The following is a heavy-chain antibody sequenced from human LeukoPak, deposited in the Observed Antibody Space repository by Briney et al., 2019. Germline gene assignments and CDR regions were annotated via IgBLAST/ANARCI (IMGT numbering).Heavy chain of an antibody. CDR1: GGSFSGYY. J-gene: IGHJ5*02. D-gene: IGHD3-22*01. CDR3: ARDSFTMIGSPETA. CDR2: INHSGST. V-gene: IGHV4-34*01. Sequence: SETLSLTCAVYGGSFSGYYWSWIRQPPGKGLEWIGEINHSGSTNYNPSLKSQVTISVDTSKNQLSLKLSSVTAADTAVYYCARDSFTMIGSPETAWGQGTLVTVSS.